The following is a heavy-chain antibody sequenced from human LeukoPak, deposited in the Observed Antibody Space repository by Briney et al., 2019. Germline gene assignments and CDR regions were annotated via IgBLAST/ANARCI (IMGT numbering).Heavy chain of an antibody. CDR1: GGSLSNGGQY. CDR2: IYYSGST. V-gene: IGHV4-31*03. J-gene: IGHJ5*02. D-gene: IGHD1-26*01. CDR3: ARVVVGVDNWFDP. Sequence: PSQTLSLTCTVSGGSLSNGGQYWRWIRQHPGKGLEWIGYIYYSGSTFYNPSLQSRLTISVDTSENQFSRKLSSVTAADTAVYYCARVVVGVDNWFDPWGQGTLVIVSS.